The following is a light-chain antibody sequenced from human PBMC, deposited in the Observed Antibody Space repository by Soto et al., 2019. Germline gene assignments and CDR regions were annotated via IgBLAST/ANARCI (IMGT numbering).Light chain of an antibody. J-gene: IGLJ2*01. CDR3: AAWDNNLGGPA. V-gene: IGLV1-47*01. CDR1: NSNIGSKY. CDR2: RNN. Sequence: QLVLTQPPSASGTPGQRVSISCSGSNSNIGSKYVYWYQQLPGTAPKLLMYRNNQRPSGVPDRFSGSKYGTSASLAISGLRSEDEADYYCAAWDNNLGGPAFGGGTKLTVL.